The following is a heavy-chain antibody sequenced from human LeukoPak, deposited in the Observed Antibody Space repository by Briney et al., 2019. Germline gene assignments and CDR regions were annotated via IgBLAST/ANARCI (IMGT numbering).Heavy chain of an antibody. CDR2: INSNGGST. CDR1: GFTFSSYA. CDR3: ARVMIRGGWNIDH. D-gene: IGHD6-19*01. Sequence: GGSLRLSCAASGFTFSSYAMHWVRQAPGKGLEYVSGINSNGGSTYYANSVTGRFTISRDNSRNTLFLRMGSLRPEDMGVYYCARVMIRGGWNIDHWGQGTLVTVSS. V-gene: IGHV3-64*01. J-gene: IGHJ4*02.